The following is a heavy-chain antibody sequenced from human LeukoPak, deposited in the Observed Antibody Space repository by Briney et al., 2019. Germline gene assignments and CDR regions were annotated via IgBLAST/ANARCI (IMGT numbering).Heavy chain of an antibody. V-gene: IGHV3-21*01. J-gene: IGHJ3*02. CDR1: GFPFSTHS. CDR2: ISAGGDFV. CDR3: ARDSSPDSATTYYDALDM. Sequence: GGSLRLSCAASGFPFSTHSLNWVRQAPGKGLEWVSSISAGGDFVYYGDSVKGRFTMSRDNAKNSLHLQMDSLTAEDTALYYCARDSSPDSATTYYDALDMWGQGTMVTVSS. D-gene: IGHD1-1*01.